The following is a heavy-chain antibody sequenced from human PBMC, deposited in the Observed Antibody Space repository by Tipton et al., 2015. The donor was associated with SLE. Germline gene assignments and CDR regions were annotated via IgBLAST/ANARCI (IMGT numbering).Heavy chain of an antibody. CDR2: ISSSSSYI. J-gene: IGHJ3*02. CDR1: GFTVRSNY. CDR3: AKDRRQWLDSDAFDI. D-gene: IGHD6-19*01. V-gene: IGHV3-21*01. Sequence: GSLRLSCAASGFTVRSNYMSWVRQAPGKGLEWVSSISSSSSYIYYADSVKGRFTISRDNSKNTLYLQMNSLRAEDTAVYYCAKDRRQWLDSDAFDIWGQGTMSPVFS.